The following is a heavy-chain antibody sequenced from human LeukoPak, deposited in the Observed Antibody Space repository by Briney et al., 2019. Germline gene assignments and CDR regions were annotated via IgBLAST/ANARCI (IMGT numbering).Heavy chain of an antibody. J-gene: IGHJ5*02. V-gene: IGHV3-21*01. Sequence: PGGSLRLSCAASGFTFSSYAMSWVRQAPGKGLEWVSSISSSSSYIYYADSVKGRFTISRDNAKNSLYLQMNSLRAEDTAVYYCARADYGSGSHWFDPWGQGTLVTVSS. CDR3: ARADYGSGSHWFDP. CDR2: ISSSSSYI. CDR1: GFTFSSYA. D-gene: IGHD3-10*01.